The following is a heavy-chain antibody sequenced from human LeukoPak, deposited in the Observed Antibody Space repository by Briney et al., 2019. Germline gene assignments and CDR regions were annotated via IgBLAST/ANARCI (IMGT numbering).Heavy chain of an antibody. CDR3: ARGIVGATRAFDI. CDR2: INPNSGGT. V-gene: IGHV1-2*02. CDR1: GYTFTGYY. Sequence: ASVKVSCKASGYTFTGYYMHWVRQAPGQGLEWMGWINPNSGGTNYAQKFQGRVTMTRDTSISTAYMELSRLRSDDTAVSYCARGIVGATRAFDIWGQGTMVTVSS. D-gene: IGHD1-26*01. J-gene: IGHJ3*02.